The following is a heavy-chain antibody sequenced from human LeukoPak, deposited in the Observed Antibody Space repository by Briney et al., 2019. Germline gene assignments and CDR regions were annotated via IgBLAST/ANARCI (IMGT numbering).Heavy chain of an antibody. CDR3: AGGSLDFWSGYYPY. J-gene: IGHJ4*02. CDR2: IYTSGNT. D-gene: IGHD3-3*01. CDR1: GGSITTDS. Sequence: PSETLSLTCTVSGGSITTDSWGWIRQPAGKGLEWIGRIYTSGNTNYNPSLRSRVTILVDKSKNQFSLKLRSMTAADTAVYYCAGGSLDFWSGYYPYWGQGTLVTVSA. V-gene: IGHV4-4*07.